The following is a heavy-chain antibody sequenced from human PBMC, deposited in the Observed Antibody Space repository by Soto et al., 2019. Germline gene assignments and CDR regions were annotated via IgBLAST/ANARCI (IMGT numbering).Heavy chain of an antibody. CDR1: GGSVSSGSYY. V-gene: IGHV4-61*01. J-gene: IGHJ6*02. D-gene: IGHD3-10*01. Sequence: SETLSLTCTVSGGSVSSGSYYWSWIRQPPGKGLEWIGYIYYSGSTNYNPSLKSRVTISVDTSKNQFSLKLSSVTAADTAVYYCARASRITMVRGVIIHYGMDVWGQGTTVTSP. CDR2: IYYSGST. CDR3: ARASRITMVRGVIIHYGMDV.